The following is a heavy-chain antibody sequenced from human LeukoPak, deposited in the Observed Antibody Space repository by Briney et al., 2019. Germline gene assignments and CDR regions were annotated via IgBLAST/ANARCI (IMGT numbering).Heavy chain of an antibody. D-gene: IGHD1-14*01. Sequence: PGGSLRLSCAASGFTFSDYYMSWIRQAPGKGLEWVSYISSSGSTIYYADSVKGRSTISRDNAKNSLYLQMNSLRAEDTAVYYCARRNPYYYYMDVWGKGTTVTVSS. CDR3: ARRNPYYYYMDV. V-gene: IGHV3-11*01. J-gene: IGHJ6*03. CDR2: ISSSGSTI. CDR1: GFTFSDYY.